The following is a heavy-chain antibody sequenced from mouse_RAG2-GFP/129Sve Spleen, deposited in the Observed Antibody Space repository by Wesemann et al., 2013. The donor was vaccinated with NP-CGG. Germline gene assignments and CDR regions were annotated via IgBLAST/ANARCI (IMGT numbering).Heavy chain of an antibody. CDR2: ISYSGST. D-gene: IGHD2-3*01. CDR3: ARYGGYDGYPYYFDY. V-gene: IGHV3-8*02. J-gene: IGHJ2*01. Sequence: EYAGYISYSGSTYYNPSLKSRISITRDTSKNQYYLQLNSVTTEDTATYYCARYGGYDGYPYYFDYWGQGTTLTVSS.